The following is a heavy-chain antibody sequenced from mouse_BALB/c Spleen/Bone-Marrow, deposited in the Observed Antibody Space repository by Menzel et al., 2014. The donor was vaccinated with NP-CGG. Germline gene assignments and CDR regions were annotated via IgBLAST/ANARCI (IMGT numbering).Heavy chain of an antibody. D-gene: IGHD1-1*01. CDR2: IDPANDNS. CDR3: TRNYVSHYFDY. Sequence: QLQQSGAELVKPGASVKLSCAASGFNIKDTFIHRVKQRPEQGLEWIGSIDPANDNSKFDPKFQGKATLTADTSSNTAYLQLSSLTSEDTAVYFCTRNYVSHYFDYWGQGTTLTVSS. CDR1: GFNIKDTF. J-gene: IGHJ2*01. V-gene: IGHV14-3*02.